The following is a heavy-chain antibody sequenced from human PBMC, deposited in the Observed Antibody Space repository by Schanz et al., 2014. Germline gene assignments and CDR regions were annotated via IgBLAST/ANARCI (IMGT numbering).Heavy chain of an antibody. D-gene: IGHD1-7*01. Sequence: VQLVESGGGVVQPGGSLRLSCAASGFTFSSYGMHWVRQAPGKGLEWVAFIRYDGSNKYYADSVKGRFTISRDNSKNTVYLQMNSLRAEDTAVYFCASLIGTTSAHFYGMDVWGQGTTVTVSS. CDR2: IRYDGSNK. J-gene: IGHJ6*02. V-gene: IGHV3-30*02. CDR1: GFTFSSYG. CDR3: ASLIGTTSAHFYGMDV.